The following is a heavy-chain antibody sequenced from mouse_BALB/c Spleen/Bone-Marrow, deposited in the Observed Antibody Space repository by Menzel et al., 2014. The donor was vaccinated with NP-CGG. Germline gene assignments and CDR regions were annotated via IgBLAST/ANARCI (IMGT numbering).Heavy chain of an antibody. CDR3: ARAGLSTDY. CDR1: GYAFSFYW. V-gene: IGHV1-80*01. Sequence: VQGVESGAELVRPGSSVKISCKTSGYAFSFYWMNWVKQRPGQGLEWIGQIYPGDGDTNYNGKFKGKATLTADTSSGTAYMQLSSLTSEDSAVYFCARAGLSTDYWGQGTSLTVSS. D-gene: IGHD1-1*01. J-gene: IGHJ2*02. CDR2: IYPGDGDT.